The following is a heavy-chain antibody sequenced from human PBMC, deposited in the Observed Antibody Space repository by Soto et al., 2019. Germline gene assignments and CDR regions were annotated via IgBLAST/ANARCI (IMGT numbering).Heavy chain of an antibody. D-gene: IGHD3-22*01. CDR1: GFTFSSYG. J-gene: IGHJ6*02. Sequence: GGSLRLSCAASGFTFSSYGMHWVRQAPGKGLEWVAVIWYDGSNKYYADSVKGRFTISRDNSKNTLYLQMNSLRAEDTAVYYCARDVLPDNYGMDVWGQGTTVTVSS. V-gene: IGHV3-33*01. CDR2: IWYDGSNK. CDR3: ARDVLPDNYGMDV.